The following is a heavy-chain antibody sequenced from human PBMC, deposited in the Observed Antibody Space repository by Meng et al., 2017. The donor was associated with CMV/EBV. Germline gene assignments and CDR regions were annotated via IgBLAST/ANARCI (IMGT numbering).Heavy chain of an antibody. CDR1: GFTFDDYT. Sequence: GSLKISCAASGFTFDDYTMHWVRQAPGKGLEWVSLISWDGGSTYYADSVKGRFTISRDNSKNSLYLQMNSLRTEDTALYYCAKDIGYSSGWSLDYWGQGTLVTVSS. V-gene: IGHV3-43*01. J-gene: IGHJ4*02. CDR3: AKDIGYSSGWSLDY. CDR2: ISWDGGST. D-gene: IGHD6-19*01.